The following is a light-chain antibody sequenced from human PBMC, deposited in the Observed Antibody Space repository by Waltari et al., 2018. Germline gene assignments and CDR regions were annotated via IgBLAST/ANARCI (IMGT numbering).Light chain of an antibody. CDR2: KVT. J-gene: IGLJ2*01. V-gene: IGLV2-14*01. CDR1: SSNVGHYNS. CDR3: SSYTISSAIFI. Sequence: QSALTQPTSVSGSLGQSITISCTGTSSNVGHYNSVSWYQHHPDNAPKLIIYKVTNRPSGVSTRFSGSKSGNTASLTISGLQAEDEAFYYCSSYTISSAIFIFGGGTKVTV.